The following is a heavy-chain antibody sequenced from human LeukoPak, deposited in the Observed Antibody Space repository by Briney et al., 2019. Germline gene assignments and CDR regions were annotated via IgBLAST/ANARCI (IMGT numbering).Heavy chain of an antibody. CDR2: IYYSGTT. V-gene: IGHV4-39*01. CDR3: ARQISDYYYYYMDV. CDR1: GGSLSSSNYY. Sequence: SETLSLTCTVSGGSLSSSNYYWGWIRQPPGKGLEWIGTIYYSGTTYYNPSLESRVTMSEDTSKNLFSLTLRSVTAADTDVYYCARQISDYYYYYMDVWGKGTTVTVSS. J-gene: IGHJ6*03. D-gene: IGHD3-10*01.